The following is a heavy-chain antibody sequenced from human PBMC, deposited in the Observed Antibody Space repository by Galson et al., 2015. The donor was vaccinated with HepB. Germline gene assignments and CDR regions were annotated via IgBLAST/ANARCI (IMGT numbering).Heavy chain of an antibody. CDR2: INTNTGNP. CDR1: GYIFSNYA. Sequence: SVKVSCKASGYIFSNYAMNWVRQAPGQGLEWMGWINTNTGNPTYAQGFTGRFAFSLDTSVITAYLQISNLKAEDTAVYYCARGRYGDYANDAFDIWGQGTMVTVSS. CDR3: ARGRYGDYANDAFDI. D-gene: IGHD5-12*01. V-gene: IGHV7-4-1*02. J-gene: IGHJ3*02.